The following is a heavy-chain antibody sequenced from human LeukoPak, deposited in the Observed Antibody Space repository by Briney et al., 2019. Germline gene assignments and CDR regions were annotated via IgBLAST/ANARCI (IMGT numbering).Heavy chain of an antibody. CDR3: ARGRTRGYYLDY. D-gene: IGHD3-22*01. Sequence: GGSLRLSCAASGITFSTYVMHWVRQAPGKGLEWVASISSAATNKYDADSVKGRFTISRDNSNNTLYLQMNSLRPGDTALYFCARGRTRGYYLDYWGRGTLVTVSS. V-gene: IGHV3-30*04. CDR2: ISSAATNK. J-gene: IGHJ4*02. CDR1: GITFSTYV.